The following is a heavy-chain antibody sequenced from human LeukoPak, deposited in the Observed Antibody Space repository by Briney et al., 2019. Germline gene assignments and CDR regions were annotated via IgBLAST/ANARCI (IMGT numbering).Heavy chain of an antibody. J-gene: IGHJ4*02. CDR1: GFTFSSYG. V-gene: IGHV3-30*18. CDR2: ISYYGSNK. Sequence: GGSLRLSCAASGFTFSSYGMHWVRQAPGKGLKWVAFISYYGSNKYYADSVKGRFTISRDNSKNTLYLQMNSLRAEDTAVYYCAKDLERHIVVVTASAVDYWGQGTLVTVSS. CDR3: AKDLERHIVVVTASAVDY. D-gene: IGHD2-21*02.